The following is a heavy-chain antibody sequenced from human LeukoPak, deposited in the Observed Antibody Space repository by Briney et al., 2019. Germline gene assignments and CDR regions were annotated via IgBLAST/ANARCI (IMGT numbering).Heavy chain of an antibody. Sequence: ASVKVSCKASGYTFTSYDINWVRQATGQGLEWMGWMNPNSGNTGYAQKFQGRVTMTRNTSISTAYMELSSLRSEDTAVYYCARAFCSGGSCNLDYWGQGTLVTVSP. CDR1: GYTFTSYD. J-gene: IGHJ4*02. V-gene: IGHV1-8*01. D-gene: IGHD2-15*01. CDR3: ARAFCSGGSCNLDY. CDR2: MNPNSGNT.